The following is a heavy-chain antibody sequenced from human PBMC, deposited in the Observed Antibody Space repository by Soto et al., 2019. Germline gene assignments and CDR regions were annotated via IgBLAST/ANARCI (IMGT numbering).Heavy chain of an antibody. V-gene: IGHV4-59*01. CDR1: GGSISSYY. D-gene: IGHD1-20*01. J-gene: IGHJ5*02. CDR3: ARDRDNWNRNWFDP. CDR2: IYYSGST. Sequence: GTLYLTCTVSGGSISSYYWSWIRQPPGKGLEWIGYIYYSGSTNYNPSLKSRVTISVDTSKNQFSLKLSSVTAADTAVYYCARDRDNWNRNWFDPWGQGTLVTVSS.